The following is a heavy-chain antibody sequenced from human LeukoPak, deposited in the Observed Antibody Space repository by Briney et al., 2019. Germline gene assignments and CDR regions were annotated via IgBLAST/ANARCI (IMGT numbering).Heavy chain of an antibody. CDR2: FDPEDGET. J-gene: IGHJ5*02. CDR1: GYTLTELS. CDR3: ARVPCTSASCLNWFDP. V-gene: IGHV1-24*01. Sequence: GASVKVSCKVSGYTLTELSMHWVRQAPGKGLEWMGGFDPEDGETIYAQKFQGRVTMTTDTSTSTAYMELRSLRSDDTAVYYCARVPCTSASCLNWFDPWGQGTLVTVSS. D-gene: IGHD2-2*01.